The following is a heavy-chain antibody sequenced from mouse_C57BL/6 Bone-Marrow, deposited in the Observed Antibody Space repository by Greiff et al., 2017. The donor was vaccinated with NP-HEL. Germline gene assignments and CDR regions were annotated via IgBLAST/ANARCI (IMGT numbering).Heavy chain of an antibody. CDR1: GFTFTDYY. J-gene: IGHJ2*01. D-gene: IGHD1-1*01. Sequence: EVQRVESGGGLVQPGGSLSLSCAASGFTFTDYYMSWVRQPPGKALEWLGFIRNKANGYTTEYSASVKGRFTISRDNAQSILYLQMNALRAEDSATYYCARHYYGSSYFDYWGQGTTLTGSS. CDR2: IRNKANGYTT. CDR3: ARHYYGSSYFDY. V-gene: IGHV7-3*01.